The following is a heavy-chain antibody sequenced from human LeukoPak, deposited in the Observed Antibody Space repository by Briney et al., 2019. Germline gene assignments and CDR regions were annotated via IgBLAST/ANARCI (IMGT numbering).Heavy chain of an antibody. D-gene: IGHD2-15*01. CDR3: ARVADDY. CDR1: GFTFSRYA. Sequence: PGRSLRLSCAASGFTFSRYAMHWVRQAPGKGLEWVAVISYDGSNKYYADSVKGRFTISRDNSKNTLYLQMNSLRAEDTAVYYCARVADDYWGQGTLVTVSS. CDR2: ISYDGSNK. V-gene: IGHV3-30-3*01. J-gene: IGHJ4*02.